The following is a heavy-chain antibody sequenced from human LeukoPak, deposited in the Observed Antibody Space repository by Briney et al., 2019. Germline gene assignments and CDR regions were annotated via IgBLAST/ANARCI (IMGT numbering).Heavy chain of an antibody. Sequence: PSETLSLTCTVSGYSISTGYYWSWIRQPPGKGLEWIGEINHSGSTNYNPSLKSRVTISVDTSKNQFSLKLSSVTAADTAVYYCARGLGRYCSGGSCYGRRGSSRLCWFDPWGQGTLVTVSS. CDR3: ARGLGRYCSGGSCYGRRGSSRLCWFDP. CDR1: GYSISTGYY. J-gene: IGHJ5*02. D-gene: IGHD2-15*01. CDR2: INHSGST. V-gene: IGHV4-34*01.